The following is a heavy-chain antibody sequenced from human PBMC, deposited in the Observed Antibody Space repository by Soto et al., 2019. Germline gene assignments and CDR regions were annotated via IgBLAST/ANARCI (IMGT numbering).Heavy chain of an antibody. CDR1: GGSISSYY. Sequence: SETLSLTCTVSGGSISSYYWSWIRQPPGKGLEWIGYIYYSGSTNYNPSLKSRVTISVDTSKNQFSLKLSSVTAADTAVYYCARYSIAAAGTGPYYYYMDVWGKGTTVTVSS. V-gene: IGHV4-59*08. CDR3: ARYSIAAAGTGPYYYYMDV. D-gene: IGHD6-13*01. CDR2: IYYSGST. J-gene: IGHJ6*03.